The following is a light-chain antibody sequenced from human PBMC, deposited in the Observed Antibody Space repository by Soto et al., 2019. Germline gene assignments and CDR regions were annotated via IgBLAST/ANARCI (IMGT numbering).Light chain of an antibody. Sequence: EIVLTQSPATLSLSPGERATLSCRASQTVGSYLAWFRQKPGQAPRLLIYAASTRATGIPARFIGNGSGTEFTLTISSLQSEDFAVYYCQQYNNWWTFGQGTKVDIK. CDR1: QTVGSY. CDR3: QQYNNWWT. J-gene: IGKJ1*01. CDR2: AAS. V-gene: IGKV3D-15*01.